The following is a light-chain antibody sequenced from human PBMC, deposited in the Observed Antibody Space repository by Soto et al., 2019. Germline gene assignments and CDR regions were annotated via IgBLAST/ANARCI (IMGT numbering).Light chain of an antibody. CDR1: SSDVGGYNY. Sequence: QSVLTQPASVSGSPGQSITISCTGTSSDVGGYNYVSWYQQQAGKAPKLIIPEVSNRPSGVSNRFSGSKSGNTASLTISGLQAEDEADYYCDSYTSSRAYVFGIGTQLTVL. CDR3: DSYTSSRAYV. V-gene: IGLV2-14*01. J-gene: IGLJ1*01. CDR2: EVS.